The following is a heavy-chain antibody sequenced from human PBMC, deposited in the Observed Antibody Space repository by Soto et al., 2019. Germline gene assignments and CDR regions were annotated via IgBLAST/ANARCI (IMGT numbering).Heavy chain of an antibody. V-gene: IGHV3-30*14. Sequence: GGSLRLSCAASGFTFSSYDMHWVRQAPGKGLEWVAVISYGGSNTYYAVSVKGRFTISRDNSKNTVYLQMNSLRAEDTAVYYCARLGPYASGSYSFRYNWFDPWGQGTLVTVSS. CDR3: ARLGPYASGSYSFRYNWFDP. CDR2: ISYGGSNT. CDR1: GFTFSSYD. D-gene: IGHD3-10*01. J-gene: IGHJ5*02.